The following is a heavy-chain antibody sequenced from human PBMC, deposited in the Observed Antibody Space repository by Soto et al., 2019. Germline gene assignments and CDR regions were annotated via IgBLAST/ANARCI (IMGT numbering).Heavy chain of an antibody. D-gene: IGHD6-6*01. CDR3: AKGSGSGQLVLSLDY. CDR1: GFTFSSYW. Sequence: GGSLRLSCAASGFTFSSYWMSWVRQAPGKGLEWVANIKQDGSEKNYLDSVKGRFTISRDNAKNSLYLQMNSLRAEDTALYYCAKGSGSGQLVLSLDYWGQGTLVTVSS. J-gene: IGHJ4*02. V-gene: IGHV3-7*05. CDR2: IKQDGSEK.